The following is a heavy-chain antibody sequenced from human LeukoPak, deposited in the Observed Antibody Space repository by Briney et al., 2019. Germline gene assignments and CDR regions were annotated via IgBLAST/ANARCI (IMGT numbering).Heavy chain of an antibody. Sequence: SQTLSLTCAVYGGSFSGYYWSWIRQPPGKGLEWIGEINHSGSTNYNPSLKRRVTISVDTSKNQFSLKLSSVTAADTAVYYCAGRVRIAVAGHFDYWGQGTLVTVSS. CDR2: INHSGST. CDR1: GGSFSGYY. D-gene: IGHD6-19*01. V-gene: IGHV4-34*01. J-gene: IGHJ4*02. CDR3: AGRVRIAVAGHFDY.